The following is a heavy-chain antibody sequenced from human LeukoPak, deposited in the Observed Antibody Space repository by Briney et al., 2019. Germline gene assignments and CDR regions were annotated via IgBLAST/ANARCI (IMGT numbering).Heavy chain of an antibody. CDR1: GYTFTGYY. V-gene: IGHV1-2*06. CDR2: INPNSGGT. J-gene: IGHJ4*02. D-gene: IGHD6-13*01. CDR3: ARSHHSSSWYGFSY. Sequence: ASVKISCKASGYTFTGYYMHWVRQAPGQGLEWMGRINPNSGGTNYAQKFQGRVTMTRDTSISTAYMELSRLRSDDTAVYYCARSHHSSSWYGFSYWGQGTLVTVSS.